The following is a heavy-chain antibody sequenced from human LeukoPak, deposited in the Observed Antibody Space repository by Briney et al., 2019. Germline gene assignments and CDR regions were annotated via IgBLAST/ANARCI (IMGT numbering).Heavy chain of an antibody. Sequence: GGSLRLSCAASGFTFSSYAMHWVRQAPGKGLEWVAVISYDGSNKYYADSVKGRFTISRDSSKNTLYLQMNSLRAEDTAVYYCTTSSQYDSSGYGGYGMDVWGQGTTVTVSS. CDR2: ISYDGSNK. D-gene: IGHD3-22*01. CDR1: GFTFSSYA. V-gene: IGHV3-30-3*01. CDR3: TTSSQYDSSGYGGYGMDV. J-gene: IGHJ6*02.